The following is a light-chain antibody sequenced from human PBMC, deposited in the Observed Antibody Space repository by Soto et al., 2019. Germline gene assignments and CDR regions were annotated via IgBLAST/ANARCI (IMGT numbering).Light chain of an antibody. CDR2: DVS. J-gene: IGLJ1*01. CDR1: SSDVGDSNY. CDR3: CSYTISSTYV. Sequence: QSALTQPASVSGSPGQSITISCTGTSSDVGDSNYVSWYQQHPGKAPKLMVFDVSYRPSGVSHRFSGSKSCNTASLTISGLQAEDEADYYCCSYTISSTYVFGSGTKLTVL. V-gene: IGLV2-14*03.